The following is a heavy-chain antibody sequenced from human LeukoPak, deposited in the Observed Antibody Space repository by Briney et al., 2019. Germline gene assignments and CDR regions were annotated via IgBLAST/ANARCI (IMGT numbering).Heavy chain of an antibody. CDR1: GGSNTSSSYY. Sequence: SETLSLTCTVSGGSNTSSSYYWGWIRQPPGKGLEWIGSISYSGSTYDNPSLKSRLTISVDTSMHQFSLKLSSVTAADTAVYYCARLYGDYVGYWGQGTLVNVSS. D-gene: IGHD4-17*01. CDR2: ISYSGST. J-gene: IGHJ4*02. V-gene: IGHV4-39*01. CDR3: ARLYGDYVGY.